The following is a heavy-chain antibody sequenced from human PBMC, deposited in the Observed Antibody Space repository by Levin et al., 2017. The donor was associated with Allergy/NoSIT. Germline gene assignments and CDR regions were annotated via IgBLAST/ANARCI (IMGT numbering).Heavy chain of an antibody. CDR1: GLTVGTNY. J-gene: IGHJ4*02. D-gene: IGHD3-9*01. V-gene: IGHV3-53*01. CDR2: IYSGGDT. Sequence: PGGSLRLSCAASGLTVGTNYMSWVRQAPGKGLEWVSVIYSGGDTYYADSVKGRFTISRDNSKNTLYLQMNSLRAEDTAVYYCARDRRGVTDYSDYYFDYWGQGTLVTVSS. CDR3: ARDRRGVTDYSDYYFDY.